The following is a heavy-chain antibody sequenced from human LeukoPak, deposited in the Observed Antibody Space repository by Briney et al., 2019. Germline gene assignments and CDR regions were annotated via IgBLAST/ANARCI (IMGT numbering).Heavy chain of an antibody. D-gene: IGHD5-18*01. CDR2: IIPILGIA. J-gene: IGHJ4*02. V-gene: IGHV1-69*04. Sequence: GASVKVSCKASGGAFSSYAISWVRQAPGQGLEWMGRIIPILGIANYAQKFQGRVTITADKSTSTAYMELSSLRSEDTAVYYCARVSGGYSYGPQFDYWGQGTLVTVSS. CDR3: ARVSGGYSYGPQFDY. CDR1: GGAFSSYA.